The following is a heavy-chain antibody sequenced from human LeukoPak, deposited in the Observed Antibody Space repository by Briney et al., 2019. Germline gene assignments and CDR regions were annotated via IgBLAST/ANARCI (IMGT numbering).Heavy chain of an antibody. CDR1: GFTFSTYA. J-gene: IGHJ4*02. V-gene: IGHV3-23*01. CDR2: INNIGSGT. Sequence: PGGSLRLSCAASGFTFSTYAMSWVRQAPGKGLQWVSLINNIGSGTYSADSVKGRFTISRDNSKNTLYLQMNSLRAEDTAVYYCAKDLWFRLTTGGSFDYWGQGTLVTVSS. CDR3: AKDLWFRLTTGGSFDY. D-gene: IGHD1-14*01.